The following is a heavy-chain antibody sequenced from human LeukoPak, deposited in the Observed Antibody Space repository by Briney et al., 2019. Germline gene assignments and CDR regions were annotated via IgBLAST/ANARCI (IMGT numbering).Heavy chain of an antibody. Sequence: ASVKVSCKASGGTFISYAISWVRQAPGQGLEWMGGIIPIFGTANYAQKFQGRVTITADKSTSTAYMELSSLRSEDTAVYYCARRVGESHPINWFDPWGQGTLVTVSS. D-gene: IGHD3-10*01. J-gene: IGHJ5*02. V-gene: IGHV1-69*06. CDR3: ARRVGESHPINWFDP. CDR2: IIPIFGTA. CDR1: GGTFISYA.